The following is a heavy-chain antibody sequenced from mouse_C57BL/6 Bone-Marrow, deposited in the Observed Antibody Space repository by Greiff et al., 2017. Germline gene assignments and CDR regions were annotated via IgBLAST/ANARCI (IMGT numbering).Heavy chain of an antibody. CDR3: ARRGNYAYWYFDV. V-gene: IGHV5-6*02. D-gene: IGHD2-1*01. J-gene: IGHJ1*03. CDR2: ISSGGSYT. Sequence: EVKLVESGGDLVKPGGSLKLSCAASGFTFSSYGMSWVRQTPDKRLEWVATISSGGSYTYYPDSVKGRFTISRDNAKNTLYLQMSSLKSEDTAMCYCARRGNYAYWYFDVWGTETTVTASS. CDR1: GFTFSSYG.